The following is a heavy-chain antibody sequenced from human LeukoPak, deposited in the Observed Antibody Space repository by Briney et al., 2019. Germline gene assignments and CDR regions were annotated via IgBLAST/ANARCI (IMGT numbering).Heavy chain of an antibody. J-gene: IGHJ4*02. CDR3: ARVQLRRYSSSSIWYYFDY. V-gene: IGHV4-39*07. D-gene: IGHD6-13*01. CDR1: GGSISSGDYY. Sequence: SETLSLTCTVSGGSISSGDYYWSWIRQPPGKGLEWIGEINHSGSTNYNPSLKSRVTISVDTSKNQFSLKLSSVTAADTAVYYCARVQLRRYSSSSIWYYFDYWGQGTQVSVFS. CDR2: INHSGST.